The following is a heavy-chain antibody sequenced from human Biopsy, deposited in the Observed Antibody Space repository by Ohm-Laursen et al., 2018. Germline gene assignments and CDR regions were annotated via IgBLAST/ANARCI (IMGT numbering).Heavy chain of an antibody. CDR1: GGTFSNYA. J-gene: IGHJ4*02. CDR2: IIAVSGLV. CDR3: ATPFQYYDSWGGYPPFDH. Sequence: ASVKVSCKVSGGTFSNYAISWVRQAPGEGLEWMGGIIAVSGLVNYAPKFQGRVSITADKSTTIAYMELSNLKSEDTAVYYCATPFQYYDSWGGYPPFDHWGQGTLVTVSS. V-gene: IGHV1-69*10. D-gene: IGHD3-3*01.